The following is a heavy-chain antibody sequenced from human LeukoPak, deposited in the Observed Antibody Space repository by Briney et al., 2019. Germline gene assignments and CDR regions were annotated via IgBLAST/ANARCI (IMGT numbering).Heavy chain of an antibody. CDR3: ARRYSSSWYYRWFDP. J-gene: IGHJ5*02. Sequence: SETLSLTCAVYGGSFSGYYWSWIRQPPGKGLEWIGEINHSGSTNYNPSLKSRVTISVDTSKNQFSLKLSSVTAADTAVHYCARRYSSSWYYRWFDPWGQGTLVTVSS. D-gene: IGHD6-13*01. CDR2: INHSGST. V-gene: IGHV4-34*01. CDR1: GGSFSGYY.